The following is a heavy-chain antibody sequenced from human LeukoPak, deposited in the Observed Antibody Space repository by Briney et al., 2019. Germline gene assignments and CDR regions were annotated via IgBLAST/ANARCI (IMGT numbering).Heavy chain of an antibody. V-gene: IGHV6-1*01. J-gene: IGHJ6*02. Sequence: SQTLSLTCAISGDSVSSDSAAWNWIRQSPSRGLEWLARTYFRSKWYYDYALAVKGRITINPDTSKNQFSLQLNSVTPEDTAVYYCARVDYYDSSGHSYYGMDVWGQGTTVTVSS. CDR1: GDSVSSDSAA. D-gene: IGHD3-22*01. CDR3: ARVDYYDSSGHSYYGMDV. CDR2: TYFRSKWYY.